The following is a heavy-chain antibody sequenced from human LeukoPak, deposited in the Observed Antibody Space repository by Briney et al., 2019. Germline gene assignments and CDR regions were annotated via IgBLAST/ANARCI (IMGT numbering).Heavy chain of an antibody. J-gene: IGHJ6*02. CDR1: GGSFSTSSHY. V-gene: IGHV4-39*07. Sequence: SETLSLTCTVSGGSFSTSSHYWGWIRQPPGKGREWIGSIYYSGTTYYNPSLKSLLTISVDTSKSPFSLKLTSETAADTAVYYCARDGPILPVWGQGTTVTVSS. CDR3: ARDGPILPV. CDR2: IYYSGTT.